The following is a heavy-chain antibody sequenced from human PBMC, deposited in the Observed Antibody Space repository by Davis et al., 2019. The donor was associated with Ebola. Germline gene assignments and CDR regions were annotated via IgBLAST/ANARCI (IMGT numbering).Heavy chain of an antibody. D-gene: IGHD6-19*01. J-gene: IGHJ1*01. V-gene: IGHV3-11*06. CDR2: INNSSTYA. Sequence: GGSLRLSCAASGFTFTHYYMTRIPHAPGQGLDWIAYINNSSTYANSADSVKGRFTISRDNAKNSLVLQMDDLTVEDTAVYYCTRSRVAAQYWGQGTLVTVSS. CDR1: GFTFTHYY. CDR3: TRSRVAAQY.